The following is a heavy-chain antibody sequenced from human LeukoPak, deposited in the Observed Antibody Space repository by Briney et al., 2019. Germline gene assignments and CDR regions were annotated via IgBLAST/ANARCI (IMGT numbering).Heavy chain of an antibody. CDR3: ARIMGPGGD. Sequence: PSETLSLTCAVYGGSFSGYYWSWIRQPPGKGLEWIGEINHSGSTNYNPSLKSRVTISVDTSKNQFSLKLSSVTAADTAVYYCARIMGPGGDWGQGTLVTVSS. V-gene: IGHV4-34*01. D-gene: IGHD2-8*02. J-gene: IGHJ4*02. CDR2: INHSGST. CDR1: GGSFSGYY.